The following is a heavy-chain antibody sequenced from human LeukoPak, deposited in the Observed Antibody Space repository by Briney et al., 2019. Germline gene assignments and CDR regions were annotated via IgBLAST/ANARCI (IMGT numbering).Heavy chain of an antibody. CDR1: GGSFSGYY. J-gene: IGHJ5*02. CDR3: ARGVAAAGNRFVWFDP. D-gene: IGHD6-13*01. V-gene: IGHV4-34*01. CDR2: INHSGST. Sequence: RASETLSLTCAVYGGSFSGYYWSWIRQPPGKGLEWIGEINHSGSTNYNPSLKSRVTISVDTSKNQFSLKLSSVTAADTAVYYCARGVAAAGNRFVWFDPWGQGTLVTVSS.